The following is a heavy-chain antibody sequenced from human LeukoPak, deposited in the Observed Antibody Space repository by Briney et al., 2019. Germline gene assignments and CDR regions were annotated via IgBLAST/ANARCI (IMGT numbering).Heavy chain of an antibody. CDR2: INHSGST. D-gene: IGHD6-19*01. CDR3: ARRRRSLAVAGGYFDY. V-gene: IGHV4-34*01. CDR1: GGSFSGYY. J-gene: IGHJ4*02. Sequence: SETLSLTCAVYGGSFSGYYWSWIRQPPGKGVEWIGEINHSGSTNYNPSLKSRVTISVDASKNQFSLKLSSVTAADTAVYYCARRRRSLAVAGGYFDYWGQGTLVTVSS.